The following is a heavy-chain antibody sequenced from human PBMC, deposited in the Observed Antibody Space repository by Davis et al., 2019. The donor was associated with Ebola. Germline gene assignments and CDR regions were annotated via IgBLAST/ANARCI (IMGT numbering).Heavy chain of an antibody. CDR2: INHSGST. V-gene: IGHV4-4*02. D-gene: IGHD4-17*01. CDR1: GDSISSSNW. Sequence: MPSETLSLTCAVSGDSISSSNWWSWVRQPPGKGLEWIGEINHSGSTNYNPSLKSRVTISVDTSKNQFSLKLSSVTAADTAVYYCARDNPDYGDYLFDYWGQGTLVTVSS. CDR3: ARDNPDYGDYLFDY. J-gene: IGHJ4*02.